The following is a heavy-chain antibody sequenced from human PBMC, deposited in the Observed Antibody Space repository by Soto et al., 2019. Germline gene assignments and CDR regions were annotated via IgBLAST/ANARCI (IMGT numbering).Heavy chain of an antibody. D-gene: IGHD3-10*01. CDR2: INHSGST. CDR1: GGSFSGYY. J-gene: IGHJ6*02. Sequence: PSETLSLTCAVYGGSFSGYYWSWIRQPPGKGLEWIGEINHSGSTNYNPSLKSRVTISVDTSKNQFSLKLSSVTAADTAVYYCARGRYYYGSGSYYNSGRGGYGMDVWGQGTTVTVSS. V-gene: IGHV4-34*01. CDR3: ARGRYYYGSGSYYNSGRGGYGMDV.